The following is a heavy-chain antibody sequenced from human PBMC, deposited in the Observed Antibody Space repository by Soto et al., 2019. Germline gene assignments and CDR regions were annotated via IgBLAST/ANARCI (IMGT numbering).Heavy chain of an antibody. CDR3: VKDDYGDYNDDAFDM. Sequence: EVQLLESGGGLVQPGGSLRLSCAASGFTFRSYAMSWVRRAPGKGLEWVSALSASGGYTYYADSVKGRFTISRDNSKNMLYLQMNSLRAEDTALYYCVKDDYGDYNDDAFDMWGQGTMVSVSS. D-gene: IGHD4-17*01. J-gene: IGHJ3*02. V-gene: IGHV3-23*01. CDR1: GFTFRSYA. CDR2: LSASGGYT.